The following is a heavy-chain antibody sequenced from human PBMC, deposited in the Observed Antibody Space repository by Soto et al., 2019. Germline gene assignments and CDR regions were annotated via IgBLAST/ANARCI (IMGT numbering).Heavy chain of an antibody. CDR2: IYSGGST. Sequence: EVQLVESGGGLVQPGGSLRLSCAASGFTVSSNYMSWVRQAPGKGLEWVSVIYSGGSTYYADPVKGRFTISRDNSKNTLYLQMNSLRAEDTAVYYCARDASDWYFYLWGRGTLVTVSS. CDR1: GFTVSSNY. J-gene: IGHJ2*01. V-gene: IGHV3-66*01. CDR3: ARDASDWYFYL.